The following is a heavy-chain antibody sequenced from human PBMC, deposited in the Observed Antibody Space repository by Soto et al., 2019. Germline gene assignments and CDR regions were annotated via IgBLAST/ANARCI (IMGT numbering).Heavy chain of an antibody. D-gene: IGHD1-7*01. CDR1: GGTLSSYA. Sequence: SVKVSCTASGGTLSSYAISWVRQAPGQGLEWMGGINAVIGNTKYSQKFQGRVTITTDESTSTAYMELSSLRSEDTAVYYCARGNWNYPSFNYWGQGTLVTVSS. V-gene: IGHV1-69*05. J-gene: IGHJ4*02. CDR3: ARGNWNYPSFNY. CDR2: INAVIGNT.